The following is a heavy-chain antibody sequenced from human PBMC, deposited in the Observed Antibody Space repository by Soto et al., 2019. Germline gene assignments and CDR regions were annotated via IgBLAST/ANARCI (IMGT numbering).Heavy chain of an antibody. CDR1: GYSFTSLD. D-gene: IGHD1-26*01. CDR3: ARGVTAGVDY. V-gene: IGHV1-8*01. CDR2: MQPSSGRT. Sequence: QVQLVQSGAEVREPGASVKVSCKASGYSFTSLDLNWVRQTTGQGLEWMGWMQPSSGRTGYAQKFQRRVTMTRDTSINTAYMELSSLTSDDTAFYYCARGVTAGVDYWGQGTLVTVSS. J-gene: IGHJ4*02.